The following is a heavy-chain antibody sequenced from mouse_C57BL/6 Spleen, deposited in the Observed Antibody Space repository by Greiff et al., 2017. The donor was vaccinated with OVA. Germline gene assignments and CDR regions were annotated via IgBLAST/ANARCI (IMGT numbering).Heavy chain of an antibody. CDR3: ARTGVIGFDY. J-gene: IGHJ2*01. V-gene: IGHV5-16*01. D-gene: IGHD2-14*01. CDR1: GFTFSDYY. Sequence: EVQVVESEGGLVQPGSSMKLSCTASGFTFSDYYMAWVRQVPEKGLEWVANINYDGSSTYYLDSLKSRFIISRDNAKNILYLQMSSLKSEDTATYYCARTGVIGFDYWGQGTTLTVSS. CDR2: INYDGSST.